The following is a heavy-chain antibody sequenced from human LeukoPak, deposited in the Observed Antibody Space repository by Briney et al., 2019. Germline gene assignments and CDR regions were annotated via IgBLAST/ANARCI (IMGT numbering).Heavy chain of an antibody. J-gene: IGHJ4*02. V-gene: IGHV4-39*07. CDR3: ARETATLTYFDY. CDR2: IYYSGST. Sequence: PSETLSLTCTVSGGSISSSSYYWGWIRQPPGKGLEWIGSIYYSGSTYYNPSLKSRVTISVDTSKNQFSLQLSSVTAADTAVYYCARETATLTYFDYWGQGTLVTVSS. D-gene: IGHD5-12*01. CDR1: GGSISSSSYY.